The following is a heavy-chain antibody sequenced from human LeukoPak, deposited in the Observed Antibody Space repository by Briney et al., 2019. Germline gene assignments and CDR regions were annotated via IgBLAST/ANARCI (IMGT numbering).Heavy chain of an antibody. V-gene: IGHV3-33*01. CDR3: ARDSRGDYDHVDY. J-gene: IGHJ4*02. CDR1: GFTFSNYG. CDR2: IWNDGSNK. D-gene: IGHD4-17*01. Sequence: GGSLRLSCAASGFTFSNYGMHWVRQAPGKGLEWVAVIWNDGSNKYYADSVRGRFTISRDNSKNTLYLQTNSLRAEDTAVYYCARDSRGDYDHVDYWGQGTLVTVSS.